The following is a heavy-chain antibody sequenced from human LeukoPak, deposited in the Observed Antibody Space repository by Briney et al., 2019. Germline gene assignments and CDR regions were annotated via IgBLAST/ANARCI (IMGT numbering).Heavy chain of an antibody. V-gene: IGHV3-30*02. Sequence: GGSLRLSCAASGFTFSSYGIHWVRQAPGKRLEGVAFILFDGSNQYYGDSVKGRFTISRDNSKNTLYLQMNSLRAEDTAVYFCAKARVGAIRDIDYWGQGTLVTVSS. D-gene: IGHD1-26*01. CDR3: AKARVGAIRDIDY. J-gene: IGHJ4*02. CDR1: GFTFSSYG. CDR2: ILFDGSNQ.